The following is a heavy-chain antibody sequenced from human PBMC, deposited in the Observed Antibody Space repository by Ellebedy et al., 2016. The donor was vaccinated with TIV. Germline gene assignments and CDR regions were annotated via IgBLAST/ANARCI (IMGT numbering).Heavy chain of an antibody. J-gene: IGHJ6*02. Sequence: SETLSLXCAVSGDPISGSHWWSWVRQPPGKGLEWIGEIYYPGSTNYNPSLKSRVTISVDRSKNHFSLKLSSVTAADTAVYYCARFRSGIVVVPAHYGMDVWGQGTTVTVSS. D-gene: IGHD2-2*01. CDR1: GDPISGSHW. V-gene: IGHV4-4*02. CDR3: ARFRSGIVVVPAHYGMDV. CDR2: IYYPGST.